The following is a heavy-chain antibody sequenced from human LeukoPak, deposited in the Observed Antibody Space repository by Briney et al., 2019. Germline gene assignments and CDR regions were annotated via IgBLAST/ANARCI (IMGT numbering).Heavy chain of an antibody. D-gene: IGHD3-22*01. Sequence: GGSLRLSCAASGFTFRDYTMNWVRQPPGKGLEWVGRIKSKTDGGTTDYAAPVKGRFTISRDDSKNTLYLQMNSLTTEDTAVFYCSTDRYYYDSSPRYWGQGTLVTVSS. CDR3: STDRYYYDSSPRY. CDR2: IKSKTDGGTT. V-gene: IGHV3-15*07. CDR1: GFTFRDYT. J-gene: IGHJ4*02.